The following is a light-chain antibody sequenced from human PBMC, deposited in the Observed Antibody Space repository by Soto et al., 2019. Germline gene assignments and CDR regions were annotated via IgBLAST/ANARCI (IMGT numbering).Light chain of an antibody. Sequence: QSVLTQPPSVSAAPGQKVTISCSGSSSNIGNNYVSWYQQLPGTAPKLLIYDNNQRPSGIPDRFSVSKSGTSATLGITGLQTGDEADYYCGTWDSSLSAVVFGGGTQLTVL. V-gene: IGLV1-51*01. CDR1: SSNIGNNY. J-gene: IGLJ2*01. CDR2: DNN. CDR3: GTWDSSLSAVV.